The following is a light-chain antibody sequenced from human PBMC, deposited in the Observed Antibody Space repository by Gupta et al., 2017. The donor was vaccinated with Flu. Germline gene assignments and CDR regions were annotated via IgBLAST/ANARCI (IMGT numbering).Light chain of an antibody. Sequence: PSSLSASTGDRVTISCRASQDISNYLAWYQQKPGKAPKLLIYAASTLQSEVPSRFSGSGSGTEFTLTISWLQSEDFATYSCQQEDTYPLTFGHGTKVDIK. CDR1: QDISNY. CDR2: AAS. J-gene: IGKJ3*01. CDR3: QQEDTYPLT. V-gene: IGKV1-8*01.